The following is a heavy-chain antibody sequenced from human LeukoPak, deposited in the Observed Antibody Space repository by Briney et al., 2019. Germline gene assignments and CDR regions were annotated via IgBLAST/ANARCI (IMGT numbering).Heavy chain of an antibody. CDR3: AAAVLYSSSPLLFDY. CDR2: IYYSGST. D-gene: IGHD6-13*01. Sequence: PSETLSLTCTVSGGSISSYYWSWIRQPPGKGLEWIGYIYYSGSTNYNPSLKSRVTISVDTSKNQFSLKLSSVTAADTAVYYCAAAVLYSSSPLLFDYWGQGTLVTVSS. J-gene: IGHJ4*02. CDR1: GGSISSYY. V-gene: IGHV4-59*01.